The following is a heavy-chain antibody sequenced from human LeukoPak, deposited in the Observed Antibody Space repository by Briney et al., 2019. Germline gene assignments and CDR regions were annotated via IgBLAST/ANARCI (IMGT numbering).Heavy chain of an antibody. D-gene: IGHD3-22*01. CDR3: ARGGDTMIGRLDWFDP. Sequence: SETLPLTCTVSGGSISSYYWSWIRQPPGKGLEWIGYIYYSGSTNYNPSLKSRVTISVDTSKNQFSLKLSSVTAADTAVYYCARGGDTMIGRLDWFDPWGQGTLVTVSS. J-gene: IGHJ5*02. V-gene: IGHV4-59*01. CDR2: IYYSGST. CDR1: GGSISSYY.